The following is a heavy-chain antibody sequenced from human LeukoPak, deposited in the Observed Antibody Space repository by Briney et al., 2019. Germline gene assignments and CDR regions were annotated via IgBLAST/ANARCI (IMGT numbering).Heavy chain of an antibody. CDR1: GFTFSSYA. Sequence: HTGGSLRLSCAASGFTFSSYAMSWVRQAPGKGLEWVSAISGSGGSTYYADSVKGRFTISRDNSKNTLYLQMNSLRAEDTAVYYCARTETRGVILFYFDYWGQGTLVTVSS. V-gene: IGHV3-23*01. D-gene: IGHD3-10*01. J-gene: IGHJ4*02. CDR3: ARTETRGVILFYFDY. CDR2: ISGSGGST.